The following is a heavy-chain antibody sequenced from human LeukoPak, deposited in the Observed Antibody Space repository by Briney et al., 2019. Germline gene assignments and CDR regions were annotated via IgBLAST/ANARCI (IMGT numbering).Heavy chain of an antibody. Sequence: ASVKVSYKASGGTFSNYAISWVRQAPGKGLEWMVGIIPNFATANYAQKFQGRVTFTADESTNTAYMELSSLRSEDTAVYYCARIYGIIMDAYDIWGQGTMVTVSS. CDR1: GGTFSNYA. CDR3: ARIYGIIMDAYDI. V-gene: IGHV1-69*13. D-gene: IGHD3-10*01. CDR2: IIPNFATA. J-gene: IGHJ3*02.